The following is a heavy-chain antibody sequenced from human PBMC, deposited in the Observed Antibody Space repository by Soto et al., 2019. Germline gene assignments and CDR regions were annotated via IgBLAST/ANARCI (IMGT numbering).Heavy chain of an antibody. J-gene: IGHJ4*02. CDR3: ARESEDLTSNFDY. CDR1: GFTFTRYS. V-gene: IGHV3-21*06. Sequence: PGWSLRLSCAASGFTFTRYSMNWVRQAPGKGLEWVSSISGTTNYIYYGDSMKGRFTISRDNAKNSLYLEMNSLRAEDTAVYYCARESEDLTSNFDYWGQGTLVTVSS. CDR2: ISGTTNYI.